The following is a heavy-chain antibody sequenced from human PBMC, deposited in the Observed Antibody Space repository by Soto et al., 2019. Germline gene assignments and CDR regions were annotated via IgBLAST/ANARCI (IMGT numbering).Heavy chain of an antibody. J-gene: IGHJ5*02. D-gene: IGHD1-26*01. CDR2: ISTGSNYI. Sequence: GGSLRLSCAASGFAFGGYSMNWVRQAPGKGLEWVSSISTGSNYIYYADSVKGRFTISRDNAKNSLFLQMNSLRAEDTAVYYCARDPDGVTSPNWFDPWGRGTLVTVSS. CDR1: GFAFGGYS. CDR3: ARDPDGVTSPNWFDP. V-gene: IGHV3-21*01.